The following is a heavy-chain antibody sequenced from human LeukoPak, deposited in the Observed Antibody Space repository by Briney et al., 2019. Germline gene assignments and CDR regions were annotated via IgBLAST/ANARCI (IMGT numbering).Heavy chain of an antibody. CDR2: ISAYNGNT. V-gene: IGHV1-18*04. D-gene: IGHD2-15*01. CDR3: ARYVYCSGGSCYINYYGMDV. CDR1: GYTFTSYG. Sequence: ASVKVSFMASGYTFTSYGISWVRQAPGQGLEWMGWISAYNGNTNYAQKLQGRVTMTTDTSTSTAYMELRSLRSDDTAVYYCARYVYCSGGSCYINYYGMDVWGKGTTVTVSS. J-gene: IGHJ6*04.